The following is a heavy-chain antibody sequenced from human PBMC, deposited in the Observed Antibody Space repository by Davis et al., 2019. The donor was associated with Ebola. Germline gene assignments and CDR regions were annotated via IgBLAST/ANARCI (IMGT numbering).Heavy chain of an antibody. D-gene: IGHD1-26*01. J-gene: IGHJ3*02. CDR1: GFTFGSYA. CDR3: VTDSGSYDAFDI. V-gene: IGHV3-33*01. CDR2: LWYDENEK. Sequence: GESLKISCAASGFTFGSYAIHWVRQAPGKGLEWVAVLWYDENEKYYGDSVKGRFTISRDNSHNILYLQMNSLGAEDTARYYCVTDSGSYDAFDIWGQGTVVSVSS.